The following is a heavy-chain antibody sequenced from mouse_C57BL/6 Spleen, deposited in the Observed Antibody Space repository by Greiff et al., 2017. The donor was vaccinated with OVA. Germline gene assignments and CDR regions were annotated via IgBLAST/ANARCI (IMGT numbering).Heavy chain of an antibody. CDR2: IYPGDGDT. D-gene: IGHD1-1*01. J-gene: IGHJ3*01. V-gene: IGHV1-82*01. CDR1: GYAFSSSW. CDR3: ASHYYGRSYKVAWFAY. Sequence: QVQLQQSGPELVKPGASVKISCKASGYAFSSSWMNWVKQRPGKGLEWIGRIYPGDGDTNYDGKFKGKATLTADKSSSTAYMQLSSLTSEDSAVYFCASHYYGRSYKVAWFAYWGQGTLVTVSA.